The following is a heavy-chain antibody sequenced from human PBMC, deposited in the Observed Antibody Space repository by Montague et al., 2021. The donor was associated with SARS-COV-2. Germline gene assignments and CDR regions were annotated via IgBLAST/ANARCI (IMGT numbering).Heavy chain of an antibody. CDR2: IYYSGST. CDR1: GGSISSGSYY. J-gene: IGHJ5*02. Sequence: SETLSLTCTVSGGSISSGSYYWSWIRQPAGKGLEWIGSIYYSGSTYHNPSLKSRVTISVDTSKNQFSLKLSSVTAADTAVYYCARQEYYYDSSGYGRMDWFDPWGQGTLVTVSS. CDR3: ARQEYYYDSSGYGRMDWFDP. D-gene: IGHD3-22*01. V-gene: IGHV4-39*01.